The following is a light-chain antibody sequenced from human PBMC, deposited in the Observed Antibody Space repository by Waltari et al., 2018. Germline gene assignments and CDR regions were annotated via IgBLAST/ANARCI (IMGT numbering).Light chain of an antibody. CDR2: DAS. CDR1: QIVGSY. V-gene: IGKV3-11*01. Sequence: EIVLTQSPATLSLSPGERATLSCRASQIVGSYLAWCQQKPGQAPRLLIYDASKRATGTPARFSGSGSGTDFSLSISSLEPEDFGVYYCQQRSNWPPIFTFGPGTKVDIK. CDR3: QQRSNWPPIFT. J-gene: IGKJ3*01.